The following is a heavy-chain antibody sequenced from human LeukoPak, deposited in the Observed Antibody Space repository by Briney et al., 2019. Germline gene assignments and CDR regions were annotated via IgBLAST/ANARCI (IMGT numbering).Heavy chain of an antibody. D-gene: IGHD3-22*01. V-gene: IGHV4-59*10. J-gene: IGHJ5*02. CDR1: GGSFSGYY. CDR2: IYTSGST. CDR3: ARGLSYDSSGPKFDP. Sequence: PSETLSLTCAVYGGSFSGYYWSWIRQPAGKGLEWIGRIYTSGSTNYNPSLKSRVTISVDTSKNQFSLKLSSVTAADTAVYYCARGLSYDSSGPKFDPWGQGTLVTVSS.